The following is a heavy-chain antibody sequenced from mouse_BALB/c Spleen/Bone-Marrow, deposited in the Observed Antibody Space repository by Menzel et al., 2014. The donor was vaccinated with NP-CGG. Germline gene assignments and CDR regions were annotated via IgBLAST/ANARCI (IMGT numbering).Heavy chain of an antibody. CDR2: IIPYNDGT. Sequence: VQLQQSGPELVKPGASVKMSCKASGYTFTSYVMHWVKQKPGQGLEWIGYIIPYNDGTNYNEKFKGKATLTSDKSSSTAYMELSSLTSEDSAVYYCARPYYYGSSGDSWFAYWGQRTLVSVSA. CDR3: ARPYYYGSSGDSWFAY. V-gene: IGHV1-14*01. CDR1: GYTFTSYV. J-gene: IGHJ3*01. D-gene: IGHD1-1*01.